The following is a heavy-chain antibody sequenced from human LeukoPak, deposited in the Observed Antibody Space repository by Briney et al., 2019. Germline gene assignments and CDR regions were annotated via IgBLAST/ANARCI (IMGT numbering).Heavy chain of an antibody. CDR1: GFNFNNYA. CDR3: ARDPRTGSPDYFDY. V-gene: IGHV3-30*04. D-gene: IGHD3-10*01. Sequence: GGSLRLSCAASGFNFNNYAMFWVRQAPGKGLDWVAGISYDGTNKYYADSVKGRFTISRDTSKSTLYLQMNSLRADDTAVYYCARDPRTGSPDYFDYWGQGTLVTVST. J-gene: IGHJ4*02. CDR2: ISYDGTNK.